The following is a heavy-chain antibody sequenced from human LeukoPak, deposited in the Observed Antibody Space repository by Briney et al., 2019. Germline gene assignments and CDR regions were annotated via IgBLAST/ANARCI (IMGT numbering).Heavy chain of an antibody. CDR2: IYYSGST. CDR1: GGSISSYY. V-gene: IGHV4-59*08. CDR3: ARLPGGQNYYDFWSGPDY. D-gene: IGHD3-3*01. J-gene: IGHJ4*02. Sequence: SETLSLTGTVSGGSISSYYWSWIRQPPGKGLEWIGYIYYSGSTNYNPSLKSRVTISVDTSKNQFSLKLSSVTAADTAVYYCARLPGGQNYYDFWSGPDYWGQGTLVTVSS.